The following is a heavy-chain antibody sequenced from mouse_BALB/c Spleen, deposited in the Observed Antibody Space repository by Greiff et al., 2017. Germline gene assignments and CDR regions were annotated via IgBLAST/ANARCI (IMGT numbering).Heavy chain of an antibody. CDR3: ARGAYYGNYNAY. V-gene: IGHV3-2*02. Sequence: EVKLVESGPGLVKPSQSLSLTCTVTGYSITSDYAWNWIRQFPGNKLEWMGYISYSGSTSYNPSLKSRIAITRDTSKNQFFLQLNSVTTEDTATYYCARGAYYGNYNAYWGQGTLVTVSA. CDR2: ISYSGST. J-gene: IGHJ3*01. D-gene: IGHD2-10*01. CDR1: GYSITSDYA.